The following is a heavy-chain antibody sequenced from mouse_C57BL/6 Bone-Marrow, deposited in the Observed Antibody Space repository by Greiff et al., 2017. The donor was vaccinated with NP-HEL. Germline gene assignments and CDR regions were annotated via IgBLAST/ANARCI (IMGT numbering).Heavy chain of an antibody. CDR1: GYTFTSHW. CDR3: ARDNYQYDYAMDY. J-gene: IGHJ4*01. V-gene: IGHV1-56*01. D-gene: IGHD1-1*01. CDR2: IFPGSGST. Sequence: VQLQQSGPELVRPGASVKISCTAPGYTFTSHWMHWVRQRPGQGLEWIGEIFPGSGSTYYTEKFKGQATLTGDTSSSTAYMQLSSLTSEDSAVYFCARDNYQYDYAMDYWGQGTSVTVSS.